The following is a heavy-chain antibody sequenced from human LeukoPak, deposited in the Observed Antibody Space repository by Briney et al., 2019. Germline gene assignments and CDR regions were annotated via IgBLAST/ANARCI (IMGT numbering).Heavy chain of an antibody. J-gene: IGHJ5*02. CDR3: ARDLSPPTIVATITWFDP. CDR1: GYSISSGYY. D-gene: IGHD5-12*01. Sequence: PSETLSLTCAVSGYSISSGYYWGWIRQPPGKGLEWIGSIYHSGSTYYNPSLKSRVTISVDTSKNQFSLKLSSVTAADTAVYYCARDLSPPTIVATITWFDPWGQGTLVTVSS. CDR2: IYHSGST. V-gene: IGHV4-38-2*02.